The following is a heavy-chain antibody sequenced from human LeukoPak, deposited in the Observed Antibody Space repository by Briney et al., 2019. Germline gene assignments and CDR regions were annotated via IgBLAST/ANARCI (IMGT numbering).Heavy chain of an antibody. Sequence: GGSLRLSCAASEFTFSDYYMSWIRQAPGKGLEGVSYVSSSGSTIYYADSVKGRFTISRDNAKNSLYLQMNSLRAEDTAVYYCAREMATIGGDAFDIWGQGTMVTVSS. D-gene: IGHD5-24*01. CDR3: AREMATIGGDAFDI. CDR2: VSSSGSTI. V-gene: IGHV3-11*01. J-gene: IGHJ3*02. CDR1: EFTFSDYY.